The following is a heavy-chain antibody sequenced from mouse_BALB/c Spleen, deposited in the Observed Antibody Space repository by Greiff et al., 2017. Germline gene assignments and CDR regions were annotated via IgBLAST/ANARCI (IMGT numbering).Heavy chain of an antibody. CDR2: ILPGSGST. CDR3: ARSGVSYAMDY. Sequence: VQLQESGAELMKPGASVKISCKATGYTFSSYWIEWVKQRPGHGLEWIGEILPGSGSTNYNEKFKGKATFTADTSSNTAYMQLSSLTSEDSAVYYCARSGVSYAMDYWGQGTSVTVSS. D-gene: IGHD4-1*01. CDR1: GYTFSSYW. V-gene: IGHV1-9*01. J-gene: IGHJ4*01.